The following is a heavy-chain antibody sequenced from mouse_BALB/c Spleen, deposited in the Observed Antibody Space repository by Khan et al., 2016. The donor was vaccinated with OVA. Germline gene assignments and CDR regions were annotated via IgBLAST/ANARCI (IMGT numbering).Heavy chain of an antibody. CDR2: ISTYYGDA. CDR3: VRGGRFAY. CDR1: GYTFTDFA. J-gene: IGHJ3*01. Sequence: QVQLQQSGAELARPWVAVKISCKGSGYTFTDFAMHWVKRGHTKSLEWIGVISTYYGDADYNQKFKVKASMTVDKSSSTAYMELARLTSEDSAIYYCVRGGRFAYWGQGTLVTVSA. D-gene: IGHD1-1*02. V-gene: IGHV1S137*01.